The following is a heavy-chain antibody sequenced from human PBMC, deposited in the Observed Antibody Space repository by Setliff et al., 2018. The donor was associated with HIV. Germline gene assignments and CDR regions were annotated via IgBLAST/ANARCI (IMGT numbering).Heavy chain of an antibody. Sequence: PETLSLTCTVSGGSVSTSSYSWGWIRQPPEKGLEWIGTIYHTGKTYYNSSLNSRVTIAVDTSKDQFSLNLSTVTAADTAVYYCGRVAGYCAPSRCYGYNAFDIWGPGTMVTVSS. J-gene: IGHJ3*02. CDR3: GRVAGYCAPSRCYGYNAFDI. V-gene: IGHV4-39*01. CDR2: IYHTGKT. CDR1: GGSVSTSSYS. D-gene: IGHD2-15*01.